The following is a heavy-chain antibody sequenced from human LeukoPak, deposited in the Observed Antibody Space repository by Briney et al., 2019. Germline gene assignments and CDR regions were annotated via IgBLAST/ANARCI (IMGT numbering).Heavy chain of an antibody. D-gene: IGHD1-26*01. CDR2: IYSGGST. Sequence: QPGGSLRLSCAASGFVVSSNYMNWVRQAPGKGLEWVSVIYSGGSTYYADSVKGRFTISRDNSKNTVDLQMNDLRAEDTAVYYCARSWDARLNFDYWGQGTLVTVSS. CDR3: ARSWDARLNFDY. V-gene: IGHV3-66*02. CDR1: GFVVSSNY. J-gene: IGHJ4*02.